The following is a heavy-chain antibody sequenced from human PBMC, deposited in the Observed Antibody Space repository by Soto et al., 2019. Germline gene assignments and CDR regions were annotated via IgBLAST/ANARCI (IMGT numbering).Heavy chain of an antibody. V-gene: IGHV3-33*01. CDR3: ARGLRGVLDY. CDR1: GFNFGNFG. D-gene: IGHD5-12*01. Sequence: GGSLRLSCVASGFNFGNFGMHWVRQAPGKGLEWLAVISNDENIKQDSVRGRFAIARDNSKNTLYLHLTSLRAEDTAIYYCARGLRGVLDYWGQGTLVTVSS. J-gene: IGHJ4*02. CDR2: ISNDENIK.